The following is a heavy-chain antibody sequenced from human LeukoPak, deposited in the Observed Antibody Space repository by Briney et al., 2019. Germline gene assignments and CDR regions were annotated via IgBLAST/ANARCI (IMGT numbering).Heavy chain of an antibody. D-gene: IGHD6-19*01. CDR2: ITPSSSTI. CDR1: GFTFTTYS. J-gene: IGHJ4*02. CDR3: AKDIRGSIAVAAPFDY. V-gene: IGHV3-48*04. Sequence: PGGSLRLSCAASGFTFTTYSMNWVRQAPGKGLEWVSYITPSSSTIYYADSVKGRFTISRDNAKNSLYLQMNSLRAEDTALYYCAKDIRGSIAVAAPFDYWGQGTLVTVSS.